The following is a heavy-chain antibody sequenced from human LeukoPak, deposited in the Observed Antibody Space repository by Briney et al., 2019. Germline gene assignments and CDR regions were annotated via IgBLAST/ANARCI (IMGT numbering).Heavy chain of an antibody. D-gene: IGHD6-13*01. CDR1: GFTFSTYA. J-gene: IGHJ4*02. Sequence: GGSLRLSCAASGFTFSTYAMHWVRQAPGKGLEWVAVVSYDGGNRYYADSVKGRFTISRDNSKNTPYLQTNSLRAEDTAVYYCARRIDMQVAAGIDYWGQGTLVTVSS. CDR3: ARRIDMQVAAGIDY. V-gene: IGHV3-30*04. CDR2: VSYDGGNR.